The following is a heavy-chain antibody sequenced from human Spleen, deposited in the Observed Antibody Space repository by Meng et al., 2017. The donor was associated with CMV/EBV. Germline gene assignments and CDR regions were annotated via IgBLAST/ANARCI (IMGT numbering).Heavy chain of an antibody. CDR2: IYPGDSDT. Sequence: GESLKISCKGSGYSFTSYWIAWVRQMPGKGLEWMGIIYPGDSDTRYSPSFQGQVTISADKSISTAYLQWSSLKASDTAMYYCARQREYSSSSAPLDYWGQGTLVTVSS. V-gene: IGHV5-51*01. CDR1: GYSFTSYW. J-gene: IGHJ4*02. D-gene: IGHD6-6*01. CDR3: ARQREYSSSSAPLDY.